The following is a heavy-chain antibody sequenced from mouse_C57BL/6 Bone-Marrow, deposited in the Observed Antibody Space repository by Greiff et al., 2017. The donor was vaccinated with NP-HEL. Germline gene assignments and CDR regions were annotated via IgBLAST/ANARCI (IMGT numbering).Heavy chain of an antibody. Sequence: EVQLVESGAELVRPGASVKLSCTASGFNIKDDYMHWVKKRPEQGLEWIGWIDPENGDTEYASKFQGKATITADTSSNTAYLQLSSLTSEDTAVYYCTTVVAHWYFDVWGTGTTVTVSS. CDR1: GFNIKDDY. V-gene: IGHV14-4*01. D-gene: IGHD1-1*01. CDR3: TTVVAHWYFDV. J-gene: IGHJ1*03. CDR2: IDPENGDT.